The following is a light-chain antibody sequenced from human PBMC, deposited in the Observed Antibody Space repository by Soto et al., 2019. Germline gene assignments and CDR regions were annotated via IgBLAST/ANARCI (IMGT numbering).Light chain of an antibody. CDR3: QQRNVWPPIT. J-gene: IGKJ5*01. CDR2: DAS. CDR1: ESVFGY. Sequence: EVVLTQSPATLSLSPGERATLSCRASESVFGYLAWYQHKPGQAPRPLIYDASNRATGVPARFSGSGSGTDFTLTISSLEPEDFAVYYCQQRNVWPPITFGQGTRLEIK. V-gene: IGKV3-11*01.